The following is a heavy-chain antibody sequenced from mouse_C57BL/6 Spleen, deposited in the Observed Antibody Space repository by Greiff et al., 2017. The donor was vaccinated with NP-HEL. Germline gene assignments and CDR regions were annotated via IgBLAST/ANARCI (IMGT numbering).Heavy chain of an antibody. J-gene: IGHJ3*01. V-gene: IGHV1-42*01. CDR1: GYSFTGYY. CDR3: ARRGNSYGFAY. D-gene: IGHD1-1*01. CDR2: INPSTGGT. Sequence: VQLQQSGPELVKPGASVKISCKASGYSFTGYYMNWVKQSPEKSLEWIGEINPSTGGTTYNQKFKAKATLTVDKSSSTAYMQLKSLTSEDSAVYYCARRGNSYGFAYWGQGTLVTVSA.